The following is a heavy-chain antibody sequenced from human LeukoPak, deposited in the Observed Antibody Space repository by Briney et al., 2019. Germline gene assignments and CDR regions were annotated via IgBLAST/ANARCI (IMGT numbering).Heavy chain of an antibody. J-gene: IGHJ4*02. CDR2: ISPSAGST. CDR1: AYTFTTYY. CDR3: SKVCASCYYFDY. V-gene: IGHV1-46*01. Sequence: GASVTVSRTSSAYTFTTYYIHWVRHAPGQGLEWVGIISPSAGSTTYTQKFPGRVTMTIDTATTTVSMELKILSTEDTATAYCSKVCASCYYFDYWGQGTLVTVSS. D-gene: IGHD2-2*01.